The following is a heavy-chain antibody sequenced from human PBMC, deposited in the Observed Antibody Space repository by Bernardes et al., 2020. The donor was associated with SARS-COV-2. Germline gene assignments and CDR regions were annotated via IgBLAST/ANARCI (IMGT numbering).Heavy chain of an antibody. CDR1: GDSISNHY. J-gene: IGHJ3*02. Sequence: SATLSLTCIVSGDSISNHYWTWIRQSAGKGLEWIGRIHFSGSANYNPSLRSRVTMSVDTSKNQFSLELSSVTAADTALYYCARVHWPAVKGAFDIWGQGTVVTVSS. CDR3: ARVHWPAVKGAFDI. V-gene: IGHV4-4*07. CDR2: IHFSGSA. D-gene: IGHD2-2*01.